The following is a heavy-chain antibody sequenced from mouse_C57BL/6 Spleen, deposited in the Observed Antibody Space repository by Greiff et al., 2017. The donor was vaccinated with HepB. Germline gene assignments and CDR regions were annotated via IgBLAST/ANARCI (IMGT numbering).Heavy chain of an antibody. J-gene: IGHJ4*01. D-gene: IGHD1-1*01. CDR1: GYTFTSYW. Sequence: QVQLQQPGTELVKPGASVKLSCKASGYTFTSYWMHWVKQRPGQGLEWIGNINPSNGGTNYNEKFKSKSTLTVDKSSSTAYMQLISLTSEDSAVYYWARSLSRGYAMDYWGQGTSVTVSS. V-gene: IGHV1-53*01. CDR2: INPSNGGT. CDR3: ARSLSRGYAMDY.